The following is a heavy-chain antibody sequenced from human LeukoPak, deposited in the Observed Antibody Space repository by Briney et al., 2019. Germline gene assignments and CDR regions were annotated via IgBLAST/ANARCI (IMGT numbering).Heavy chain of an antibody. Sequence: GGSLRLSCAASGLTVSSNYMTWVRQAPGKGLEWVCVITDGGTTYYADSVKGRFIIPRDSSKNTLYLQMNSLRAEDTAVYYCAVNTYYYGSSGYPYYFDYWGQGTLVTVSS. CDR1: GLTVSSNY. CDR3: AVNTYYYGSSGYPYYFDY. V-gene: IGHV3-53*01. D-gene: IGHD3-22*01. J-gene: IGHJ4*02. CDR2: ITDGGTT.